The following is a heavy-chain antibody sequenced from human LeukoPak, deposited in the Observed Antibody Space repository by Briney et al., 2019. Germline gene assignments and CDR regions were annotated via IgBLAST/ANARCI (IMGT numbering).Heavy chain of an antibody. J-gene: IGHJ6*04. Sequence: GGSLRLSCAASGFTFDDYAMHWVRQVPGEGLEWVSGISWNSGSIGYADSVKGRFTISRDNAKNSLYLQMNSLRAEDTAVYYCAELGVTMIGGVWGKGTTVTISS. CDR1: GFTFDDYA. CDR3: AELGVTMIGGV. CDR2: ISWNSGSI. D-gene: IGHD3-10*02. V-gene: IGHV3-9*01.